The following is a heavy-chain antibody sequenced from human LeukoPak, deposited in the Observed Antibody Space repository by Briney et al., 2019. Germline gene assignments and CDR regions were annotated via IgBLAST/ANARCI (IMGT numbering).Heavy chain of an antibody. CDR1: GFTFSSYA. CDR2: ISYDGSNK. CDR3: ASSDSSGYYSPNFDY. J-gene: IGHJ4*02. Sequence: GGSLRLSCAASGFTFSSYAMHWVRQAPGKGLEWVAVISYDGSNKYYADSVKGRFTISRDNSKNTLYLQMNSLRAEDTAVYYCASSDSSGYYSPNFDYWGQGTLVTVSS. V-gene: IGHV3-30*04. D-gene: IGHD3-22*01.